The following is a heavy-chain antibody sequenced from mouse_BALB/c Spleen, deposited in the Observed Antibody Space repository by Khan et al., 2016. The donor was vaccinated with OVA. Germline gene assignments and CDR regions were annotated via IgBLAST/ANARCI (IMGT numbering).Heavy chain of an antibody. CDR1: GYTFTTYW. CDR3: TRDRIDY. J-gene: IGHJ2*01. V-gene: IGHV1-7*01. Sequence: QVQLQQSGAELAKPGASVKMSCKASGYTFTTYWMPWVKQRPGQGLEWLGYINPTSGYTDYNEKFKDRATLSADKSSSTASMQLSSLTSVGSADTCCTRDRIDYWGQGTTLTVSS. CDR2: INPTSGYT.